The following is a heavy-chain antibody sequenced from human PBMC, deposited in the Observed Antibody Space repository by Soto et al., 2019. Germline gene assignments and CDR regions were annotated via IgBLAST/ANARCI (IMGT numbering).Heavy chain of an antibody. CDR1: GFTFSSYA. Sequence: GGSLRLSCSASGFTFSSYAMHWVRQAPGKGLEYVSAISSNGGSTYYADSVKGRFTISRDNSKNTLYLQMSSLRAEDTAVYYCVKDGYCSGGSCYPPPEPFDYWGQGTLVTVSS. D-gene: IGHD2-15*01. J-gene: IGHJ4*02. CDR3: VKDGYCSGGSCYPPPEPFDY. V-gene: IGHV3-64D*08. CDR2: ISSNGGST.